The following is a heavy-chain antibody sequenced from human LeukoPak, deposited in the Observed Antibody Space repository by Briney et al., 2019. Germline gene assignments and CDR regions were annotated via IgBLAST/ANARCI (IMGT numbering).Heavy chain of an antibody. D-gene: IGHD3-10*01. J-gene: IGHJ4*02. CDR1: GGSISSGGYS. Sequence: SETLSLTCAVSGGSISSGGYSWSWIRQPPGKGLEWIGYIYLAGSTYYNPSLKSRVTISVDRSKNQCSLKLSSVTAAGTAVYYCARGGYGSGSYYPYFDYWGQGTLVTVSS. CDR3: ARGGYGSGSYYPYFDY. V-gene: IGHV4-30-2*01. CDR2: IYLAGST.